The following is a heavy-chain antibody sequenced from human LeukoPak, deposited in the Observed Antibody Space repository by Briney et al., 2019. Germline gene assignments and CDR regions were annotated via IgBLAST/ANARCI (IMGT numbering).Heavy chain of an antibody. V-gene: IGHV1-18*01. D-gene: IGHD3-3*01. Sequence: ASVKVSCKASGYTFTSYGISWVRQAPGQGLEWMGWISAYNGNTNYAQKLQGRVTMTTDTSTSTAYMGLRSLRSDDTAVYYCARGASGDFWSGYSYYYYGMDVWGQGTTVT. CDR2: ISAYNGNT. CDR3: ARGASGDFWSGYSYYYYGMDV. J-gene: IGHJ6*02. CDR1: GYTFTSYG.